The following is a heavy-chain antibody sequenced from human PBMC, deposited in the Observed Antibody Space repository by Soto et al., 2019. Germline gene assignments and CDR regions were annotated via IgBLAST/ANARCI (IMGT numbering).Heavy chain of an antibody. V-gene: IGHV3-30*18. CDR1: GFTFSSYG. CDR3: AKDRGDDEYDGMDV. D-gene: IGHD3-10*01. Sequence: PGGSLRLSCAASGFTFSSYGMHWVRQAPGKGLEWVAVISYDGSNKYYADSVKGRFTISRDNSKNTLYLQMNSLRAEDTAVYYCAKDRGDDEYDGMDVWGQGTTVTVSS. CDR2: ISYDGSNK. J-gene: IGHJ6*02.